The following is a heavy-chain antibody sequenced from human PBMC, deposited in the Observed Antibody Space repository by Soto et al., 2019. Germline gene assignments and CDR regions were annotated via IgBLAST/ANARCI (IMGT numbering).Heavy chain of an antibody. Sequence: QVQLVESGGGVVQPGRSLRLSCAASGFTFSSYGMHWVRQAPGKGLEWVAVISYDGSNKYYADSVKGRFTISRDNSKNTLYLQMNSLRAEDTAVYYCAKGRHYDFWSGYILYGMDVWGQGTTVTVSS. J-gene: IGHJ6*02. V-gene: IGHV3-30*18. CDR2: ISYDGSNK. CDR3: AKGRHYDFWSGYILYGMDV. CDR1: GFTFSSYG. D-gene: IGHD3-3*01.